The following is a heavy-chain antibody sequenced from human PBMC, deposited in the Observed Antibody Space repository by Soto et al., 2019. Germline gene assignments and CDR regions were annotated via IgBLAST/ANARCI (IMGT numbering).Heavy chain of an antibody. V-gene: IGHV3-23*01. J-gene: IGHJ5*02. CDR3: AKGTTSWPTGVAS. Sequence: GGSLRLSCAASGFNFDNFAMFWVRQAPGKGLEWVSAISGSGSSTSYADSVKGRFTISRDNSKNTLSLQMNSLRGDDTAMYFCAKGTTSWPTGVASWGRGTLVTVYS. CDR2: ISGSGSST. D-gene: IGHD7-27*01. CDR1: GFNFDNFA.